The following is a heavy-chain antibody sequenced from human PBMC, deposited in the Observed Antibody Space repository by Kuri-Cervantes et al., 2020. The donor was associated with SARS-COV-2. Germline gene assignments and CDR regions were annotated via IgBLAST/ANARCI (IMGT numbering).Heavy chain of an antibody. CDR1: GGTYSSYA. D-gene: IGHD5-24*01. J-gene: IGHJ4*02. CDR2: IIPIFGTA. Sequence: SVKVSCKASGGTYSSYAISWVRQAPGQGLEWMGGIIPIFGTANYAQKFQGRVTITADESTSTAYMELSSLRSEDTAVYYCARTSRDGYNDYFDYWGQGTLVTVSS. V-gene: IGHV1-69*13. CDR3: ARTSRDGYNDYFDY.